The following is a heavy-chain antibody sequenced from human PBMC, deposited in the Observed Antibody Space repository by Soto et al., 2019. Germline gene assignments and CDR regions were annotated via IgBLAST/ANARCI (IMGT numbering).Heavy chain of an antibody. CDR3: ARSDGRE. J-gene: IGHJ4*02. Sequence: SETLSLTCTVSGGSISSYYWSWIRQPPGRGLEWIGYISYSGSTNYNPSLKSRVTISVDTSKNQFSLKLSSVTAADTAVYYCARSDGREWGQGTLVTVSS. CDR2: ISYSGST. V-gene: IGHV4-59*01. CDR1: GGSISSYY.